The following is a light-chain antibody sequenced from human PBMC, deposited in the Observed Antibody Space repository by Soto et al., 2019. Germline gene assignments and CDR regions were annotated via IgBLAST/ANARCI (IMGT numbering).Light chain of an antibody. V-gene: IGLV1-51*02. CDR3: GTWDSSLSAGV. Sequence: QSVLPQPPSVSAAPGQKVTISCSGSSSNIGNNYVSWYQQLPGTAPKLLIYENNKRPSGIPDRFSGSKSGTSATLGITGLQTGDEAYYYCGTWDSSLSAGVFGTGTKITVL. J-gene: IGLJ1*01. CDR1: SSNIGNNY. CDR2: ENN.